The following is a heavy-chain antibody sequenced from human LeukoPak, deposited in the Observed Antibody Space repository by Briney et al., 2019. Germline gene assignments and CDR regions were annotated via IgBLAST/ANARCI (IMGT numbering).Heavy chain of an antibody. D-gene: IGHD3-10*01. CDR1: GGSISSGSYY. V-gene: IGHV4-61*02. CDR3: ARVLWMVRGASFDY. CDR2: IYTSGST. J-gene: IGHJ4*02. Sequence: SQTLSLTCTVSGGSISSGSYYWSWIRQPAGKGLEWIGRIYTSGSTNYNPSLKSRVTISVDTSKNQFSLKLSSVTAADTAVYYCARVLWMVRGASFDYWGQGTLVTVSS.